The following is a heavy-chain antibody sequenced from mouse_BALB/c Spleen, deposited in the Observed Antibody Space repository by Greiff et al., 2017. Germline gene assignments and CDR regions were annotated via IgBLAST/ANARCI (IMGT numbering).Heavy chain of an antibody. CDR3: ASIYDGYYEAMDY. D-gene: IGHD2-3*01. J-gene: IGHJ4*01. V-gene: IGHV2-9*02. CDR1: GFSLTSYG. Sequence: QVQLKQSGPGLVAPSQSLSITCTVSGFSLTSYGVHWVRQPPGKGLEWLGVIWAGGSTNYNSALMSRLSISKDNSKSQVFLKMNSLQTDDTAMYYCASIYDGYYEAMDYWGQGTSVTVSS. CDR2: IWAGGST.